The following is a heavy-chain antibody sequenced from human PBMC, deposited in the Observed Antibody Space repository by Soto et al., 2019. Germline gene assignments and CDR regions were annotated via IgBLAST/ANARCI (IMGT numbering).Heavy chain of an antibody. V-gene: IGHV4-39*01. CDR3: ARRLYYDSSGFEGGVMDF. CDR2: IYSNEDT. CDR1: GGSVSSNDYS. D-gene: IGHD3-22*01. J-gene: IGHJ6*01. Sequence: PSETLSLTCTVSGGSVSSNDYSWGWIRQSPGKGLEWIGTIYSNEDTHYNPSLLSRVTISVDTSKNQFSPKLSSVTAADTAVYYCARRLYYDSSGFEGGVMDFWSQRTKVTVSS.